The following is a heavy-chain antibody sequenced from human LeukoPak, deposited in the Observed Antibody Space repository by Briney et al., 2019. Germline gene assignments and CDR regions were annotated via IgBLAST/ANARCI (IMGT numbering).Heavy chain of an antibody. CDR3: TTDQFVDRLLWFGELSPDPPY. CDR1: GFTFCDYA. J-gene: IGHJ4*02. D-gene: IGHD3-10*01. CDR2: IRSKAYGGTT. Sequence: GGSLRLSCTASGFTFCDYAMSWVRQAPGKGLEWVGFIRSKAYGGTTEYAASVKGRFTISRDDSKSIAYLQMNSLKTEDTAVYYCTTDQFVDRLLWFGELSPDPPYWGQGTLVTVSS. V-gene: IGHV3-49*04.